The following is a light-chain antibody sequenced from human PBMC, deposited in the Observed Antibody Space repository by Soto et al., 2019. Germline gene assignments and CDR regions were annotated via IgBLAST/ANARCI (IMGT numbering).Light chain of an antibody. CDR2: GAS. J-gene: IGKJ3*01. Sequence: EVVLTQSPATLSLSPGERATLSCRADQSVSANYLAWYQQKPGQAPRLLIYGASSRATGIPVRFSGSGSGTDFTLTISRLEPEDFAVFYCHQYGSSPFTFGPGTKVDIK. CDR3: HQYGSSPFT. V-gene: IGKV3-20*01. CDR1: QSVSANY.